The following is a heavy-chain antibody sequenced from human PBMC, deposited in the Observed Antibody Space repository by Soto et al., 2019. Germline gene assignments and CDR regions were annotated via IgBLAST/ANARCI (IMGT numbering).Heavy chain of an antibody. V-gene: IGHV4-39*01. J-gene: IGHJ4*02. CDR3: ARLITFGGVIVNY. D-gene: IGHD3-16*02. CDR1: GGSISSSSYY. CDR2: IYYSGST. Sequence: PSETLSLTCTVSGGSISSSSYYWGWIRQPPGKGLEWIGSIYYSGSTYYNPSLKSRVTISVDTSKNQFSLKLSSVTAADTAVYYCARLITFGGVIVNYWGQGTLVTVSS.